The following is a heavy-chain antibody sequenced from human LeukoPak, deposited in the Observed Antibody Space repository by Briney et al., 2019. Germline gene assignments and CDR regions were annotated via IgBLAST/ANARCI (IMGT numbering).Heavy chain of an antibody. CDR3: ARGLRGMTTYYSDY. D-gene: IGHD3-16*01. J-gene: IGHJ4*02. CDR2: IWYDGSNK. V-gene: IGHV3-33*01. Sequence: PGGSLRLSCAASGFTFSSYGMHWVRQAPGKGLEWVAVIWYDGSNKYYADSVKGRFTISRDNSKNTLYLQMNSLRAEDAAVYYCARGLRGMTTYYSDYWGQGTLVTVSS. CDR1: GFTFSSYG.